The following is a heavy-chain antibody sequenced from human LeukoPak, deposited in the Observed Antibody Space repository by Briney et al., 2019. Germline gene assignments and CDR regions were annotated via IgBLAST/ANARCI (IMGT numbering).Heavy chain of an antibody. CDR1: GFTFSSYA. D-gene: IGHD1-26*01. CDR2: ISGSGGST. CDR3: AKDPAGSSYFDY. Sequence: GGSLRLSCAASGFTFSSYAMSWVRQAPGRGLEWVSAISGSGGSTYYADSVKGRFTISRDNSKNTLYLQMTSLRAEDTAVYYCAKDPAGSSYFDYWGQGTLVTVSS. J-gene: IGHJ4*02. V-gene: IGHV3-23*01.